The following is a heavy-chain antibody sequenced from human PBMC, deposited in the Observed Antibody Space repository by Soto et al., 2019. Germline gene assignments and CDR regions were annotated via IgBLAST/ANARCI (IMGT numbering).Heavy chain of an antibody. CDR2: ISSNGGST. CDR1: GFTFSSYA. V-gene: IGHV3-64*01. J-gene: IGHJ4*02. Sequence: EVQLVESGGGLVQPGGSLRLSCAASGFTFSSYAMHWVRQAPGKGMEYVSAISSNGGSTYYANSVKGRFTISRDNSKTTPYLQMGSLRAEDMAVYYCARELSQDWGQGTLVTVSS. CDR3: ARELSQD. D-gene: IGHD3-10*01.